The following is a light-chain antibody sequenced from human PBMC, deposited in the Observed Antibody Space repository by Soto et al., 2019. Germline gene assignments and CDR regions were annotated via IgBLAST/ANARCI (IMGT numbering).Light chain of an antibody. V-gene: IGLV2-11*01. Sequence: QSALTQPRSVSGSLGQSVTISCTGTSSDVGGYNYVSWYQQHPGKAPKLMIYDVSKRPSGVPDRFSGSKSGNTASLTISGLQAEDEADYYCCSYAGSYYVFGTGTSSPS. J-gene: IGLJ1*01. CDR2: DVS. CDR1: SSDVGGYNY. CDR3: CSYAGSYYV.